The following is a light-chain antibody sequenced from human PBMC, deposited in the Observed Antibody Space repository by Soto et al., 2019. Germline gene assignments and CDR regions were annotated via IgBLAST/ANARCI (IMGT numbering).Light chain of an antibody. CDR1: SSDVGGYNY. J-gene: IGLJ2*01. CDR2: EVS. CDR3: CSYAGSSTSVV. V-gene: IGLV2-14*01. Sequence: QSALTQPASVSGSPGQSITIYCTGTSSDVGGYNYVSWYQQHPGKAPKLMIYEVSNRPSGVSNRFSGSKSGNTASLTISGLQAEDEADYYCCSYAGSSTSVVFGGGTKLTVL.